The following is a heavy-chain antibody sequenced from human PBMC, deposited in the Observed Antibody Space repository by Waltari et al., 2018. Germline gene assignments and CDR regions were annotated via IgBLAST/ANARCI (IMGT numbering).Heavy chain of an antibody. D-gene: IGHD6-19*01. CDR3: ATAGQWPVPFDY. V-gene: IGHV1-24*01. J-gene: IGHJ4*02. CDR1: GYTLTELS. CDR2: FEPEDGET. Sequence: QVQLVQSGAEVKKPGASVKVSCKVSGYTLTELSMHWVRQAPGKGLEWMGGFEPEDGETTDEQKFHGRVTMTEATSTDTAYMELSSLRSEDTAVDYCATAGQWPVPFDYWGQGTLVTVSS.